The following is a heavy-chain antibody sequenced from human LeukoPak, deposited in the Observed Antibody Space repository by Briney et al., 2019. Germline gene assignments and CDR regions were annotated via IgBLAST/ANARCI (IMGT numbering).Heavy chain of an antibody. CDR2: INPNSGGT. V-gene: IGHV1-2*02. CDR3: ARGRCSSRSCYLFDY. D-gene: IGHD2-2*01. J-gene: IGHJ4*02. CDR1: GYTLTGYY. Sequence: GASVNVSCKAAGYTLTGYYMHWLRQAPGQGLEWMGWINPNSGGTSYAQKFQGRVTMTRDTSISTAYMELSRLRSDDTAVYYCARGRCSSRSCYLFDYWGQGTLVSVSS.